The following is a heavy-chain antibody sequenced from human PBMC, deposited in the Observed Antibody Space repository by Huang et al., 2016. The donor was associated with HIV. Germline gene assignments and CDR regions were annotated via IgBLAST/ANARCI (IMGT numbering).Heavy chain of an antibody. Sequence: QVQLVQSGAEVKKPGASVKVSCKASGSTFTRYYFHWGRQAPGQGPEWMGIINPSGGRTTYAQKFQGRVTMTRDTSTTTVYMELTSLRSQDTAVYYCTTSGDYGRFDHWGQGTLVTVSS. D-gene: IGHD4-17*01. CDR2: INPSGGRT. V-gene: IGHV1-46*03. J-gene: IGHJ4*02. CDR1: GSTFTRYY. CDR3: TTSGDYGRFDH.